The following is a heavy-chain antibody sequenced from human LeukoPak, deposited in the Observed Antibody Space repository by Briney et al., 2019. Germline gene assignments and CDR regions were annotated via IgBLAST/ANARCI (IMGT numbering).Heavy chain of an antibody. Sequence: GGSLRLSCAASGFTFGDYAMHWVRQAPGKGLEWVSGITWNSNTVGYADSVKGRFTISRDNAKNSLYLQVNSLRTEDTAFYYCAKGRDGYVAPADYWGQGTLVIVSS. CDR2: ITWNSNTV. D-gene: IGHD5-18*01. J-gene: IGHJ4*02. CDR1: GFTFGDYA. CDR3: AKGRDGYVAPADY. V-gene: IGHV3-9*01.